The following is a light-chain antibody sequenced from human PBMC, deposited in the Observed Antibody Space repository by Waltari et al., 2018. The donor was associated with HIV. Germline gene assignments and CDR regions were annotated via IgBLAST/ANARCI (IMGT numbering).Light chain of an antibody. CDR3: AAWDDSLSGLHWV. J-gene: IGLJ3*02. CDR2: RNN. CDR1: SSNIGSKY. Sequence: QSVLTQPPSASGTPGQRVTTYCTGSSSNIGSKYPYWYQQLPGTAPKLLIYRNNQRPSGVPDRFSGSKSGTSASLAISGLRSEDEADYYCAAWDDSLSGLHWVFGGGTKLTVL. V-gene: IGLV1-47*01.